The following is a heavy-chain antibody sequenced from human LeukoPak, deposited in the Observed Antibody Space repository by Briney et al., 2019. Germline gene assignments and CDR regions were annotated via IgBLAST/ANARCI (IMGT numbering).Heavy chain of an antibody. V-gene: IGHV3-21*04. CDR1: GFTFSSYS. J-gene: IGHJ4*02. CDR3: AKEGSPWFGELWIYYFDY. D-gene: IGHD3-10*01. CDR2: ISSSSSYI. Sequence: GGSLRLSCAASGFTFSSYSMNWVRQAPGKGLEWVSSISSSSSYIYYADSVKGRFTISRDNSKNTLYLQMNSLRAEDTAVYYCAKEGSPWFGELWIYYFDYWGQGTLVTVSS.